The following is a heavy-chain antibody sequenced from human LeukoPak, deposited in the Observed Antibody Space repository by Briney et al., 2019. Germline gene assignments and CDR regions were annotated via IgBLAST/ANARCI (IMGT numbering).Heavy chain of an antibody. Sequence: GGSLRLSCAASGFTFSSYTMNWVRQAPGKGLEWVSSISSSTRYIFYADSVTGRFTISTDNAKTSLYLQMNSLRAEDTAVYYCARAPRGYSSDFDYWGQGTLVTVSS. CDR2: ISSSTRYI. V-gene: IGHV3-21*01. D-gene: IGHD5-18*01. CDR1: GFTFSSYT. J-gene: IGHJ4*02. CDR3: ARAPRGYSSDFDY.